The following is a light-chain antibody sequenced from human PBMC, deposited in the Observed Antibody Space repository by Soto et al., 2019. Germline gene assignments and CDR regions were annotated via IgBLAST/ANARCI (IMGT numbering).Light chain of an antibody. J-gene: IGLJ1*01. CDR3: SSCTSSRTLLYV. CDR1: SSDVGYYNY. Sequence: QSVLTHPASVSGSPGQSLTISCTGTSSDVGYYNYVSWYRQHPGKAPRLMIYEVNNRPSGVSNRFSGSKSGNTASLTISGLQAEDEADYYCSSCTSSRTLLYVFGTGTKVTVL. CDR2: EVN. V-gene: IGLV2-14*01.